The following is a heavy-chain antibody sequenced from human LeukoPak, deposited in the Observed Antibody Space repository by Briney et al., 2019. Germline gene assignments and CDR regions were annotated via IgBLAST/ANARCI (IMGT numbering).Heavy chain of an antibody. Sequence: SETLSLTCTVSGGSIISYYWSWIRQPPGKGLEWIGYIYYSGSTNYNPSLKSRVTISVDTSKNQFSLKLSSVTAADTAVYYCARRGLVVVAATPLAFDIWGQGTMVTVSS. J-gene: IGHJ3*02. CDR1: GGSIISYY. CDR3: ARRGLVVVAATPLAFDI. D-gene: IGHD2-15*01. CDR2: IYYSGST. V-gene: IGHV4-59*01.